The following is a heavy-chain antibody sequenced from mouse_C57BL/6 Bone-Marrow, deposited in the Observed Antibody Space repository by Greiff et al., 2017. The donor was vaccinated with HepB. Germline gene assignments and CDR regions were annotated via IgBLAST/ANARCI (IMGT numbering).Heavy chain of an antibody. D-gene: IGHD1-1*01. V-gene: IGHV2-2*01. CDR1: GFSLTSYG. CDR2: IWSGGST. CDR3: ARKKDYYGSSYFDY. J-gene: IGHJ2*01. Sequence: QVQLKQSGPGLVQPSQSLSITCTVSGFSLTSYGVHWVRQSPGKGLEWLGVIWSGGSTDYNAAFISRLSISKDNSKSQVFFKMNSLQADDTAIYYWARKKDYYGSSYFDYWGQGTTLTVSS.